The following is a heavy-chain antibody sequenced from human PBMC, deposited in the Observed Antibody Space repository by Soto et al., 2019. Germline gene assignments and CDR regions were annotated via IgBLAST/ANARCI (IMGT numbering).Heavy chain of an antibody. CDR1: GFTFSSYW. D-gene: IGHD1-1*01. V-gene: IGHV3-7*01. J-gene: IGHJ4*02. Sequence: GGSLRLSCAASGFTFSSYWLNWVRQAPGKGLEWVANINQDGNEDNLLDSVKGRFTISRDNAKNSLFLQMNSLRVDDTAVYYCARTGDGHHDFLDYWGQGALVTVSS. CDR3: ARTGDGHHDFLDY. CDR2: INQDGNED.